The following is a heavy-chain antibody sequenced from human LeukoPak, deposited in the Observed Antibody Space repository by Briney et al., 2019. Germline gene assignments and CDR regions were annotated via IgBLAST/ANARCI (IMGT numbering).Heavy chain of an antibody. J-gene: IGHJ4*02. CDR2: ISGSGGST. Sequence: PGGSLRLSCAASGFTFSSYAMSWVRQAPGKGLEWVSAISGSGGSTYYADSVKGRFTISRDNSKNTLYLQMNSLRAEDTAVYYCAKNYYDSSGYPTPLGYWGQGTLVTVSS. CDR1: GFTFSSYA. V-gene: IGHV3-23*01. D-gene: IGHD3-22*01. CDR3: AKNYYDSSGYPTPLGY.